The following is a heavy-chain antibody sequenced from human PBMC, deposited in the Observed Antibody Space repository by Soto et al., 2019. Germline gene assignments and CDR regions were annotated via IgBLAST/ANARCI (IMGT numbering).Heavy chain of an antibody. D-gene: IGHD4-4*01. CDR2: MSGSGSGT. Sequence: DVQLLESGGGLVQPGGSLRLSCAASGFRFSTYDMSWVRQAPGKGLEWVSVMSGSGSGTYYADSVKGRFTISRDNSKNTLYLQMNSMRAEDTDVYYCVREAKLTTVTANVGYYYGLDAWGQGTPVTVSS. CDR1: GFRFSTYD. V-gene: IGHV3-23*01. J-gene: IGHJ6*02. CDR3: VREAKLTTVTANVGYYYGLDA.